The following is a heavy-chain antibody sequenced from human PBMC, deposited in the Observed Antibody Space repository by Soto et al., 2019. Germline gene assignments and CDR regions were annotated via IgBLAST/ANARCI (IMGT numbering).Heavy chain of an antibody. CDR3: ARYYDFWSGYYRVNWFDP. J-gene: IGHJ5*02. V-gene: IGHV1-3*01. D-gene: IGHD3-3*01. Sequence: ASVKVSCKASGYTFTSYAIHWVRQAPGQRLEWMGWINAGNGNTKYSQKFQGRVIITRDTSAGTAYMELSSLRSEDTAVYYCARYYDFWSGYYRVNWFDPWGQGTLVTVSS. CDR2: INAGNGNT. CDR1: GYTFTSYA.